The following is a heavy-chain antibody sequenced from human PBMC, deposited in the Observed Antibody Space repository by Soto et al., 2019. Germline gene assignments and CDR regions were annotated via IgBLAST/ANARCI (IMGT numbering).Heavy chain of an antibody. J-gene: IGHJ1*01. CDR1: SDSISSPNW. D-gene: IGHD1-1*01. CDR3: ASGPGGGGFPH. CDR2: VYHGGSA. V-gene: IGHV4-4*02. Sequence: QVLLQESGPGLVKPSGTLSLTCGVSSDSISSPNWWAWVRQPPGKGLEWIGEVYHGGSANYNPSPEGRLTLSVDKSRNQFSVKLSSVAAADSAVYFCASGPGGGGFPHWSQGTLVTVSS.